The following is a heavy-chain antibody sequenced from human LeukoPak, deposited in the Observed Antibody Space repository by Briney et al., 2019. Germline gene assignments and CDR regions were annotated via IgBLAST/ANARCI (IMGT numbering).Heavy chain of an antibody. V-gene: IGHV3-74*01. CDR3: ARDGRSRDGYNYHAFDI. CDR1: GFTFSSYW. Sequence: GGSLRLSCAASGFTFSSYWMYCVRQAPGKGLVWVSRINSDGSSTSYADSVKGRFTISRHNAKNTVYLQMNSLRVEDTAVYYCARDGRSRDGYNYHAFDIWGQGTMVTVSS. CDR2: INSDGSST. J-gene: IGHJ3*02. D-gene: IGHD5-24*01.